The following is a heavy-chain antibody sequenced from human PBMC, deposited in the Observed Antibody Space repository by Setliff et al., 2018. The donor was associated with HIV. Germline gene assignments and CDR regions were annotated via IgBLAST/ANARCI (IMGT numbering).Heavy chain of an antibody. J-gene: IGHJ6*03. D-gene: IGHD6-13*01. CDR2: IYYSGST. V-gene: IGHV4-39*01. CDR1: GASITGPSYS. Sequence: KPSETLSLTCTVSGASITGPSYSWGWIRQPPGTGLEWIGSIYYSGSTFQNPSLKSRVTISLDKSKNQFSLKLNSVTAAETGVYYCAGHRDPPGSRWIYYYYYMDLWGEGTTVTVSS. CDR3: AGHRDPPGSRWIYYYYYMDL.